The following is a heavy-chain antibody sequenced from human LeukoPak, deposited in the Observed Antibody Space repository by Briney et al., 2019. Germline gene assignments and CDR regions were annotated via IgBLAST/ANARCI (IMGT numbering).Heavy chain of an antibody. CDR2: INPNSGGT. V-gene: IGHV1-2*04. J-gene: IGHJ5*02. CDR3: ARAGGDCSSTSCPNWFDP. Sequence: GASVKVSCEASGYTFTGYYMHWVRQAPGQGLEWMGWINPNSGGTNYAQKFQGWVTMTRDTSISTAYMELSRLRSDDTAVYYCARAGGDCSSTSCPNWFDPWGQGTLVTVSS. D-gene: IGHD2-2*01. CDR1: GYTFTGYY.